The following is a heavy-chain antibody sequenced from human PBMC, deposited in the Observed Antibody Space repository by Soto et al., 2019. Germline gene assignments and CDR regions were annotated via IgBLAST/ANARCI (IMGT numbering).Heavy chain of an antibody. J-gene: IGHJ4*02. CDR1: GFTFSSYA. Sequence: GGSLRLSCAASGFTFSSYAMHWVRQAPGKGLEWVAVISYDGSNKYYADSVKGRFTISRDNSKNTLYLQMNSLRAEDTAVYYCARGFRSSLLWFGEWELDYWGQGTLVTVSS. V-gene: IGHV3-30-3*01. CDR3: ARGFRSSLLWFGEWELDY. D-gene: IGHD3-10*01. CDR2: ISYDGSNK.